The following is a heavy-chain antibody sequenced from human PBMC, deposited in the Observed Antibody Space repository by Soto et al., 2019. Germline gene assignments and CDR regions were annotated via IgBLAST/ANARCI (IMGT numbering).Heavy chain of an antibody. CDR3: ARDNYDFWSGSPRGWFDT. J-gene: IGHJ5*02. CDR1: GFTFSSYE. V-gene: IGHV3-48*03. CDR2: ISSSGSTI. Sequence: LRLSCAASGFTFSSYEMNWVRQAPGKGLEWVSYISSSGSTIYYADSVKGRFTISRDNAKNSLYLQMNSLRAEDTAVYYCARDNYDFWSGSPRGWFDTWGQGTLVTVSS. D-gene: IGHD3-3*01.